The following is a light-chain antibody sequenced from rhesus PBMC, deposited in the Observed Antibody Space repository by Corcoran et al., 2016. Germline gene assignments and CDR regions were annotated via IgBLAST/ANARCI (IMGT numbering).Light chain of an antibody. CDR3: SSHAGSDTYYV. V-gene: IGLV2-32*02. CDR2: EVR. CDR1: NSDIGGYNY. J-gene: IGLJ1*01. Sequence: QAALTQPPSVSGSPGQSVTISCTGTNSDIGGYNYVSWYRQHPGTAPKVIISEVRKRASGVSDRLSGSKSGNTASLTISGLQAEDEADDFCSSHAGSDTYYVFGSGTRLTVL.